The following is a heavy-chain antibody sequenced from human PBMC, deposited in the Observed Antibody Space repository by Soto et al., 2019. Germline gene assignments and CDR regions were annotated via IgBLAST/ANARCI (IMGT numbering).Heavy chain of an antibody. J-gene: IGHJ4*02. V-gene: IGHV4-31*03. Sequence: PSETLSLTCTVSGGSISSGGYYWSWIRQHPGKGLEWIGYIYYSGSTYYNPSLKSRVTISVDTSKNQFSLKLSSVTAADTAVYYCARWIFQYYFDYWGRGTLVTVSS. CDR2: IYYSGST. CDR1: GGSISSGGYY. CDR3: ARWIFQYYFDY. D-gene: IGHD2-2*03.